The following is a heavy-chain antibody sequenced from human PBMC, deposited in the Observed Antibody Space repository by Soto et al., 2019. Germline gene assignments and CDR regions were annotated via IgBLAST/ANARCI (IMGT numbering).Heavy chain of an antibody. CDR3: AKGFWDCSSTSCYSTFDY. J-gene: IGHJ4*02. CDR2: IKSDGTT. CDR1: GFIINNYA. V-gene: IGHV3-23*01. D-gene: IGHD2-2*01. Sequence: GGSPRLSCAASGFIINNYAMNWVRQAPGEGLEWVSGIKSDGTTYYADSVKGRCTISRDDSKNTLYLQMNSLRAEDTAVYYCAKGFWDCSSTSCYSTFDYWGQGTLVTVSS.